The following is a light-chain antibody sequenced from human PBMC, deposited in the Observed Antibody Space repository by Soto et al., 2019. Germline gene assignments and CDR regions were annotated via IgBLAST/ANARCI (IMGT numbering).Light chain of an antibody. CDR1: QRVSSSS. CDR2: GVS. V-gene: IGKV3-20*01. Sequence: EIVLTQSPATLSLSPGERATLSCRASQRVSSSSLAWYQHKPGQSPRLLIFGVSSRATDIPDRFSGSGSGTDFTLTINRLEPEDSAVYFCQQYGSTPPYTFGQGTKLEI. CDR3: QQYGSTPPYT. J-gene: IGKJ2*01.